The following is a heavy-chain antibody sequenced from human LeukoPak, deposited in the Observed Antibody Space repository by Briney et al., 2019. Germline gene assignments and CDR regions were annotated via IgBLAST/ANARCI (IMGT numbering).Heavy chain of an antibody. J-gene: IGHJ4*02. Sequence: GGSLRLSCAASGFNFNSYTMNWVRQAPGKGLEWASSISGSGPSTDYADSVKGRFTISRDKAKNTLYLQMNSLRAEDTAVYYCARLPTFYYDSSHYHYDYWGQGTLVTVSS. CDR2: ISGSGPST. D-gene: IGHD3-22*01. CDR3: ARLPTFYYDSSHYHYDY. CDR1: GFNFNSYT. V-gene: IGHV3-23*01.